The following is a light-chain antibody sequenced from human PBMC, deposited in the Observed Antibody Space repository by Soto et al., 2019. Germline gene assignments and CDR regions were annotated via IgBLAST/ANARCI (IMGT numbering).Light chain of an antibody. CDR1: QNLLYSPNNKNY. CDR3: QPSYPDST. Sequence: DIVMTQSPDSLAVSLGERATINCKSSQNLLYSPNNKNYLAWYQQKPGQPPKLLFYWASIRESGVPDRFSGSGSGTDFTLTISSLQADDVAVYYCQPSYPDSTFGPGTKVDIK. CDR2: WAS. J-gene: IGKJ3*01. V-gene: IGKV4-1*01.